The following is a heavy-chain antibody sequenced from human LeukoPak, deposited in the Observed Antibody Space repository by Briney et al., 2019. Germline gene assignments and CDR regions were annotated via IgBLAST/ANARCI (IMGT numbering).Heavy chain of an antibody. D-gene: IGHD3-10*01. V-gene: IGHV1-2*02. CDR3: ATNILVRDIINWFDP. CDR2: IKPNSGGT. CDR1: GYSFADYY. J-gene: IGHJ5*02. Sequence: ASVKVSCKASGYSFADYYMHWVRQAPGQGLEWMGWIKPNSGGTRSAQKYQGRVTMTRDTSISTAYMELSSLRYDDTAVYYCATNILVRDIINWFDPWGQGTLVTVSS.